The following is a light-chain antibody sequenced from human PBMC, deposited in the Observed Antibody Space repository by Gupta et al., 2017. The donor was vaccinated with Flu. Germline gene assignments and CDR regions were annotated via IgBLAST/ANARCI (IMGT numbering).Light chain of an antibody. V-gene: IGLV1-44*01. CDR1: TSNIGSNA. CDR2: NND. Sequence: QSVLTQPPSASGTPGQTVTFSCSGSTSNIGSNAVNWYQQFPGTAPKLLIFNNDQRPSGVPDRFSGSKSGTSASLAISGLQAEDEADYYCASWDGSRDGFHVFGTGTKVTVL. CDR3: ASWDGSRDGFHV. J-gene: IGLJ1*01.